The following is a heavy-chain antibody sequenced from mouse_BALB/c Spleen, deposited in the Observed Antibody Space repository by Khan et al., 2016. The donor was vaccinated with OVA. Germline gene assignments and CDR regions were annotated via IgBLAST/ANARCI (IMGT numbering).Heavy chain of an antibody. CDR1: GYTFTTYW. Sequence: QIQLVQSGAELARPGASVKMSCKASGYTFTTYWMHWVKQRPGQGLEWIGYINPTSGYTDYNEKFKDRATLSAVKSSSTAYMQLSSLTYEDSAVYYWTRDRIDYWGQGTPLTVSS. CDR3: TRDRIDY. J-gene: IGHJ2*01. V-gene: IGHV1-7*01. CDR2: INPTSGYT.